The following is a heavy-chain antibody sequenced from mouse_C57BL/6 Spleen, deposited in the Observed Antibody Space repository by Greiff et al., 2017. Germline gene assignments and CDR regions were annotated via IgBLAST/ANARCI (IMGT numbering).Heavy chain of an antibody. Sequence: EVQRVESGGGLVKPGGSLKLSCAASGFTFSDYGMHWVRQAPEKGLEWVAYISSGRSTIYSADTVKGRFTISRDNAKNTLFLQMTSLRSEDTAMYYCARAHYYGSSWFAYWGQGTLVTVSA. CDR2: ISSGRSTI. CDR1: GFTFSDYG. V-gene: IGHV5-17*01. CDR3: ARAHYYGSSWFAY. J-gene: IGHJ3*01. D-gene: IGHD1-1*01.